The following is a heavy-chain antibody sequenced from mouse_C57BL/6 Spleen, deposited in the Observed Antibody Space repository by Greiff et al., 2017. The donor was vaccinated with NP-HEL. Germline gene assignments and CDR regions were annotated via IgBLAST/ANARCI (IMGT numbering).Heavy chain of an antibody. J-gene: IGHJ3*01. Sequence: QVQLQQSGAELARPGASVKLSCKASGYTFTSYGISWVKQRTGQGLEWIGEIYPRSGNTYYNEKLKGKATLTAAKSSSTAYMELRSLTSEDAAIYFCARYGSSYRYLAYWGQGTLVTVSA. V-gene: IGHV1-81*01. CDR1: GYTFTSYG. CDR2: IYPRSGNT. D-gene: IGHD1-1*01. CDR3: ARYGSSYRYLAY.